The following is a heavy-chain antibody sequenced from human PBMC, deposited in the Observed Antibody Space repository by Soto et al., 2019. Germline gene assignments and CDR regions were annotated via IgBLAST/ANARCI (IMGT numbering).Heavy chain of an antibody. D-gene: IGHD3-3*01. V-gene: IGHV3-7*05. CDR1: GFTFSSYW. CDR3: ARAGKVRYDFWSGSPYYYYGMDV. CDR2: IKQDGSEK. Sequence: GGSLRLSCAASGFTFSSYWMSWVRQAPGKGLEWVANIKQDGSEKYYVDSVKGRFTISRDNAKNSLYLQMNSLRAEDTAVYYCARAGKVRYDFWSGSPYYYYGMDVWGQGTTVTVSS. J-gene: IGHJ6*02.